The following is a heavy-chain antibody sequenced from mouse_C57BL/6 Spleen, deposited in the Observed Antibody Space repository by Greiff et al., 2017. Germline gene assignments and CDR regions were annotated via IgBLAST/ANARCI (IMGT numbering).Heavy chain of an antibody. J-gene: IGHJ2*01. CDR1: GYSITSGYY. V-gene: IGHV3-6*01. Sequence: EVKLVESGPGLVKPSQSLSLTCSVTGYSITSGYYWNWIRQFPGNKLEWMGYISYDGSNNYNPSLKNRISITRDTSKNQFYLKLNSVTTEDTATYYCARGLYYDYDYYFDYWGQGTTLTVSS. CDR3: ARGLYYDYDYYFDY. D-gene: IGHD2-4*01. CDR2: ISYDGSN.